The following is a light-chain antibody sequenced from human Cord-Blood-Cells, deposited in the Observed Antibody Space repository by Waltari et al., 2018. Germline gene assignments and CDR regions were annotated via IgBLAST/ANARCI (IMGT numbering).Light chain of an antibody. J-gene: IGLJ2*01. Sequence: QSALTQPASVSGSPGQSITISCTGTSSDVGGYNYVSWYQQHPGKAPKLRIYDVSNRPPGVSNRFSGSRPGNTASLTISGLQAEDEADYYCSSYTSSSTLVFGGGTKLTVL. CDR2: DVS. CDR1: SSDVGGYNY. V-gene: IGLV2-14*01. CDR3: SSYTSSSTLV.